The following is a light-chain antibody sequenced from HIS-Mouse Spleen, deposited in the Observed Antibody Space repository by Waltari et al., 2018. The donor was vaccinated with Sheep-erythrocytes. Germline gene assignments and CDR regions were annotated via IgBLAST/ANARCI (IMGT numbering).Light chain of an antibody. J-gene: IGKJ4*01. CDR2: GAS. Sequence: EIVMTQSPATLSVSPGERATISCRASQSVSSNLAWYQQKPGQAPGLLIYGASTRATGIPARFSGSGSGTEFTLTISSMQSEDFAVYYCQQYNNWPLTFGGGTKVEIK. CDR1: QSVSSN. V-gene: IGKV3-15*01. CDR3: QQYNNWPLT.